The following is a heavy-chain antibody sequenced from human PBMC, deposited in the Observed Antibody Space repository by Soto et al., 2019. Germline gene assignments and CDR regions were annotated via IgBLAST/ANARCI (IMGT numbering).Heavy chain of an antibody. J-gene: IGHJ4*02. CDR2: IIPIFGTA. V-gene: IGHV1-69*13. D-gene: IGHD6-13*01. Sequence: SVKVSCKASGGTFSSYAISWVRQSPGQGIEWMGGIIPIFGTANYAQKFQGRVTITADESTSTAYMELSSLRSEETAVYYCARHGGYISSWYLRSSGWYEALDYWGQGTLVTVS. CDR1: GGTFSSYA. CDR3: ARHGGYISSWYLRSSGWYEALDY.